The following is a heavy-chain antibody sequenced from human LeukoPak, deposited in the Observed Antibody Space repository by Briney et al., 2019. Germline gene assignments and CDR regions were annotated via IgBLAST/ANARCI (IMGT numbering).Heavy chain of an antibody. CDR3: ARLRIAARGLGVDY. V-gene: IGHV4-34*01. J-gene: IGHJ4*02. CDR2: INHSGST. Sequence: SETLSLTCAVYGGSFSGYYWSWIRQPPGKGLEWSGEINHSGSTNYNPSLKSRVTISVDASKNQFSLKLSSVTAADTAVYYCARLRIAARGLGVDYWGQGTLVTVSS. D-gene: IGHD6-6*01. CDR1: GGSFSGYY.